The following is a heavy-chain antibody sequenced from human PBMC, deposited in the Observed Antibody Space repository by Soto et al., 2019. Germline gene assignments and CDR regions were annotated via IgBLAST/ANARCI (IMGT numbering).Heavy chain of an antibody. CDR1: VFAFSSYA. Sequence: RLSCAASVFAFSSYAMSCVRQAPCKGLDWVSAISGSGGSTYYADSVKGRFTISRDNSKNTLYLQMNSLRAEDTAVYYCAKLGYCSSTSCYNNWFDPWGQGTLVTVSS. D-gene: IGHD2-2*01. CDR2: ISGSGGST. J-gene: IGHJ5*02. V-gene: IGHV3-23*01. CDR3: AKLGYCSSTSCYNNWFDP.